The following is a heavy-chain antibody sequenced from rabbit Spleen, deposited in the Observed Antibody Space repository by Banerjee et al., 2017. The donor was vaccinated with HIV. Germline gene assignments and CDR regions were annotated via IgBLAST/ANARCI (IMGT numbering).Heavy chain of an antibody. CDR3: VRDTWHFSL. Sequence: QSLEESGGDLVKPGASLTLTCTASGVSFSNNHYMCWVRQAPGKGLEWIACINTGSGSTYYASWVNGRFTISSHNAQNTLYLQLSSLTAADTATYFCVRDTWHFSLWGQGTLVTVS. D-gene: IGHD3-1*01. J-gene: IGHJ4*01. V-gene: IGHV1S40*01. CDR1: GVSFSNNHY. CDR2: INTGSGST.